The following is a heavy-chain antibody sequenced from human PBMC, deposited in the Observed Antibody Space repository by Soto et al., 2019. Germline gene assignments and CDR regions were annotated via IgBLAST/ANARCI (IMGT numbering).Heavy chain of an antibody. CDR2: ISAHNVNT. J-gene: IGHJ4*02. D-gene: IGHD1-1*01. CDR1: GYTFTSYG. CDR3: ARGRYGDY. V-gene: IGHV1-18*01. Sequence: QVHLVQSGAEVKKPGASVKVSCKASGYTFTSYGITWVRQAPGQGLEWMGWISAHNVNTDYAQKVQGRVIVNRDASTSAAYMELRSLISDDTAVYYCARGRYGDYWGQGALVTVAS.